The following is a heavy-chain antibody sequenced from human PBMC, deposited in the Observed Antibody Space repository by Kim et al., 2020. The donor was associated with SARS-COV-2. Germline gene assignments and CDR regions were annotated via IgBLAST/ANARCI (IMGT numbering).Heavy chain of an antibody. CDR3: AREGFRSEFDY. CDR2: IYSGGST. CDR1: GFTVSSNY. J-gene: IGHJ4*02. Sequence: GGSLRLSCAASGFTVSSNYMSWVRQAPGKGLEWVSVIYSGGSTYYADYVKGRFTISRNNSKNRPYLQMNSLRAGDTAVYYCAREGFRSEFDYWGQGTLVTVP. V-gene: IGHV3-53*04.